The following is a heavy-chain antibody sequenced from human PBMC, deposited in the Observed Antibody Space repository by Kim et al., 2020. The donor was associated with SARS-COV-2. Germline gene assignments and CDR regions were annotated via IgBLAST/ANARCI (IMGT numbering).Heavy chain of an antibody. CDR3: ARDPGYYDILTGTYGDY. Sequence: GGSLRLSCAASGFTFSSYSMNWVRQAPGKGLEWVSYISSSSSTIYYADSVKGLFTISRDNAKNSLYLQMNSLRDEDTAVYYCARDPGYYDILTGTYGDYWGQGTLVTVSS. V-gene: IGHV3-48*02. D-gene: IGHD3-9*01. CDR2: ISSSSSTI. J-gene: IGHJ4*02. CDR1: GFTFSSYS.